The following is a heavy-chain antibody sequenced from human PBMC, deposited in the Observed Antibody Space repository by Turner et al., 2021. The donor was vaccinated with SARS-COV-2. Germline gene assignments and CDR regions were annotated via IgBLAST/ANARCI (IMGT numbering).Heavy chain of an antibody. V-gene: IGHV3-9*01. CDR3: AKADRVMIVVVITLFDY. J-gene: IGHJ4*02. CDR1: GFTFDDFA. CDR2: ISWNSGSI. D-gene: IGHD3-22*01. Sequence: EVQLVESGGGLVQPGRSLRLSCAASGFTFDDFAMHWVRQAPGKGLEWVSGISWNSGSIGYADSVKGRFTISRDNAKNSLYLQMNSLRAEDTAVYYCAKADRVMIVVVITLFDYWGQGTLVTVSS.